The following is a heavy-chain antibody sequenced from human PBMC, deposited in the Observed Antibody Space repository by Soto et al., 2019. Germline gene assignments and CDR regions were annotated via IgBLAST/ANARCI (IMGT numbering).Heavy chain of an antibody. V-gene: IGHV3-74*01. Sequence: GGSLRLSCAASGFTFTNYWMHWVRQAPGKGLVWVSRINHNGRAVDYADSVKGRFTMSRDNDQNTVYLQMNSLGAEDTAVYYCARDLLQSRYCSGGSCYPVASDYWGHGTLVPVSS. CDR2: INHNGRAV. CDR1: GFTFTNYW. D-gene: IGHD2-15*01. J-gene: IGHJ4*01. CDR3: ARDLLQSRYCSGGSCYPVASDY.